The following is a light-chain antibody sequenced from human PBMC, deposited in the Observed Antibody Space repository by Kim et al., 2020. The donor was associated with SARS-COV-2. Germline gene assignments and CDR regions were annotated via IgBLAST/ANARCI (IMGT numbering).Light chain of an antibody. V-gene: IGLV4-69*01. CDR2: VNRDGSH. CDR1: SGHSSYG. Sequence: ASVQLTCILSSGHSSYGIALHQQQPGKGPRFLMKVNRDGSHIKGDGIPDRFSGSTSGAERYLTISSLQPEDEADYYCQTWDTGIRVFGGGTQLTVL. J-gene: IGLJ3*02. CDR3: QTWDTGIRV.